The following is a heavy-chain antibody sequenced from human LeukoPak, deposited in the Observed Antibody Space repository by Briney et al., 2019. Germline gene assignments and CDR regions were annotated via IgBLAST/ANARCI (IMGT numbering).Heavy chain of an antibody. V-gene: IGHV4-4*07. J-gene: IGHJ4*02. CDR1: GGSISSYY. Sequence: SETLSLTCTVSGGSISSYYWSWIRQPAGKGLEWIGRIYTSGSTNYNPSLKSRVTMSVDTSKNQFSLKLSSVTAADTAVYYCARVGYYDSSGYSTLYYFDYWGRGTLVTVSS. D-gene: IGHD3-22*01. CDR2: IYTSGST. CDR3: ARVGYYDSSGYSTLYYFDY.